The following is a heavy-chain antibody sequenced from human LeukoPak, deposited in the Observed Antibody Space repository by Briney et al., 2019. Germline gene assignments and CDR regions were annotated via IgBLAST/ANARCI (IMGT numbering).Heavy chain of an antibody. Sequence: SGPTLTNPTQALTLTCNFSGLSRRTSGMRVSWIRQPPEKALEWLALIDWDDDKFYNTSLKTRLTISKDTSKNQVVLTMTNMDPVDTATYYCARAYGSGSLHFDYWGQGTLVTVSS. CDR1: GLSRRTSGMR. J-gene: IGHJ4*02. CDR2: IDWDDDK. V-gene: IGHV2-70*04. CDR3: ARAYGSGSLHFDY. D-gene: IGHD3-10*01.